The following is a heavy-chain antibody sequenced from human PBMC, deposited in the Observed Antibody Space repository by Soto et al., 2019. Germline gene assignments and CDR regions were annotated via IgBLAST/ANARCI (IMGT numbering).Heavy chain of an antibody. V-gene: IGHV3-30*18. Sequence: GGSLRLSCAASGFTFSSYGMHWVRQAPGKGLEWVAAISYDGSNKYYADSVKGRFTISRDNSKNTLYLQMNSLRAEDTAVYYCAKDLWAFMTTVTANWFDPWGQGTLVTVSS. CDR3: AKDLWAFMTTVTANWFDP. CDR2: ISYDGSNK. D-gene: IGHD4-17*01. J-gene: IGHJ5*02. CDR1: GFTFSSYG.